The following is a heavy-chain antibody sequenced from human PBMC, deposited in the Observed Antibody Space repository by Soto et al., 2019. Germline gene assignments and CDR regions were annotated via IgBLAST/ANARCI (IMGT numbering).Heavy chain of an antibody. CDR2: IYYSGST. J-gene: IGHJ3*02. Sequence: PSETLSLTCTVSGGSISSGDYYWSWIRQPPGKGLEWIGYIYYSGSTYYNPSLKSRVTISVDTSKNQFSLKLSSVTAADTAVYYCARRWVSAERGAFDIWGQGTMVTVSS. V-gene: IGHV4-30-4*01. CDR3: ARRWVSAERGAFDI. D-gene: IGHD6-13*01. CDR1: GGSISSGDYY.